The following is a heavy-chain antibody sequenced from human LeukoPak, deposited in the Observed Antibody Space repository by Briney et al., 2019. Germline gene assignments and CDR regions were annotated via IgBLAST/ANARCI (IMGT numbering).Heavy chain of an antibody. D-gene: IGHD3-22*01. V-gene: IGHV5-51*01. CDR1: GYSFTTYW. CDR3: ATSSGGRYFDN. J-gene: IGHJ4*02. CDR2: IYPADSDT. Sequence: GESLKISCKGSGYSFTTYWIGWVRQMRGKGVEWMGIIYPADSDTRYSPSFQGQVTISADKSINAAYLQWSSLKASDTAVYYCATSSGGRYFDNWGQGTLVTVSS.